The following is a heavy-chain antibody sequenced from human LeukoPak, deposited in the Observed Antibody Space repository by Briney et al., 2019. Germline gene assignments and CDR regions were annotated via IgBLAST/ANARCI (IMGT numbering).Heavy chain of an antibody. V-gene: IGHV1-2*02. D-gene: IGHD5-12*01. CDR2: IKPDSGGT. J-gene: IGHJ4*02. Sequence: ASVKVSCKTSGYTFTAFFMHWVRQAPGLGLEWMGWIKPDSGGTNYAQKFQGRVAMTRDTSISTAYMELSSLSTDDTAVYYCASVTYSDYNDFDYWGQGTLVTVSS. CDR1: GYTFTAFF. CDR3: ASVTYSDYNDFDY.